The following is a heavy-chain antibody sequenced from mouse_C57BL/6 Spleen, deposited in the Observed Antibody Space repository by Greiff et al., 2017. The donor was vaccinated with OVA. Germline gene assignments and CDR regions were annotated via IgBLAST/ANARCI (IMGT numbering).Heavy chain of an antibody. V-gene: IGHV1-53*01. Sequence: QVQLQQPGTELVKPGASVKLSCKASGYTFTSYWMPWVKQRPGQGLEWIGKINPSNGGTNYNEKFKSKGTLTVDKSSSTAYMQLSSLTSEDSAFYYCARLYDYSWFAYWGQGTLVTVSS. D-gene: IGHD2-4*01. CDR1: GYTFTSYW. CDR2: INPSNGGT. CDR3: ARLYDYSWFAY. J-gene: IGHJ3*01.